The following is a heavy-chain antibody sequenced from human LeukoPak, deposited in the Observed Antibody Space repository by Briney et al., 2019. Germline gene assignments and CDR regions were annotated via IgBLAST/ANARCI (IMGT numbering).Heavy chain of an antibody. CDR3: ARTSGRGSVDPGTSGYVDS. Sequence: PSQTLSLTCTVSGGSISSGGYYWSWIRQHPGKGLEWIGYIYYSGSTYYNPSLKSRVTISVDTSKNRFSLKLNSVTAADTGTYYCARTSGRGSVDPGTSGYVDSWGQGSLVTVSS. D-gene: IGHD3-22*01. CDR1: GGSISSGGYY. CDR2: IYYSGST. J-gene: IGHJ4*02. V-gene: IGHV4-31*03.